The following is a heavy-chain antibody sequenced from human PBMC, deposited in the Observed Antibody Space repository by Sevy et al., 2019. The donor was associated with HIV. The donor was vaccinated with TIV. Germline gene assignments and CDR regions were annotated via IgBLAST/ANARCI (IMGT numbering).Heavy chain of an antibody. V-gene: IGHV3-23*01. CDR3: AKGRQLVSGRFGTYFDS. Sequence: GGSLRLSCAASGFTFSNYAMSWVRQAPGKGLEWVSTFSSSGLSTFIGSAGTTYYTDFVKGRLTISRDNSKNTLYLQMNSLRAEDTAVYCAKGRQLVSGRFGTYFDSWGQRTLVTVSS. D-gene: IGHD6-13*01. CDR2: FSSSGLSTFIGSAGTT. CDR1: GFTFSNYA. J-gene: IGHJ4*02.